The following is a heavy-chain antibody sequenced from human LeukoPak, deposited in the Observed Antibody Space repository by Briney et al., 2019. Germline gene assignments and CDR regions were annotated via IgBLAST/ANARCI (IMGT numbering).Heavy chain of an antibody. D-gene: IGHD1-26*01. Sequence: SETLSLTCAVYGGSFSGYYWSWIRQPPGKGLEWIGEINHSGSTNYNPSLKSRVTISVDTSKNQFSLKLSSVTAADTALYYCARDHELGWFDPWGQGTLVTVSS. CDR3: ARDHELGWFDP. J-gene: IGHJ5*02. CDR1: GGSFSGYY. CDR2: INHSGST. V-gene: IGHV4-34*01.